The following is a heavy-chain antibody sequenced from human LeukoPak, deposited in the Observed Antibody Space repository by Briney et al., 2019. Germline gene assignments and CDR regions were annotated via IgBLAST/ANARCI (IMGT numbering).Heavy chain of an antibody. D-gene: IGHD1-26*01. CDR2: ISYDGSNK. CDR1: GFTFSSYG. J-gene: IGHJ3*02. Sequence: GGSLRLSCAASGFTFSSYGMHWVRQAPGKGLEWVAVISYDGSNKYYADSVKGRFTISRDNSKNTLYLQMNSLRAEDTAVYYCAKDSAVNTWDAFDIWGQGTMVTVSS. V-gene: IGHV3-30*18. CDR3: AKDSAVNTWDAFDI.